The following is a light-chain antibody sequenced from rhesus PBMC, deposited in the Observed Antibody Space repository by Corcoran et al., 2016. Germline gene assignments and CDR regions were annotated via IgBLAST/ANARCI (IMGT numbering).Light chain of an antibody. CDR3: MQALEFPFT. CDR2: EVS. V-gene: IGKV2-104*01. Sequence: DIVMTQTPLSLPVTLGEPASISCRSSQSLLDSEDGTTYLEWYLQKPGQSPRLLIYEVSNRASGVPGRFSGSGSDTDFTLKISRVEAEDVGVYYCMQALEFPFTFGPGTKLDIK. CDR1: QSLLDSEDGTTY. J-gene: IGKJ3*01.